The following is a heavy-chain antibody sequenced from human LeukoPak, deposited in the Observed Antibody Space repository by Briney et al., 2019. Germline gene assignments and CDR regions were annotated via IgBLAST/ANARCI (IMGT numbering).Heavy chain of an antibody. CDR1: GGSISSDY. V-gene: IGHV4-59*01. CDR3: ARLSGYSSGHYYSDY. CDR2: IYYRGST. J-gene: IGHJ4*02. Sequence: SETLSLTCTVSGGSISSDYWSWIRQPPGKGLEWIGYIYYRGSTNYNPSLKSRVTISVDTSKNQFSLKLSSVIAADTAVYYCARLSGYSSGHYYSDYWGQGTPVTVSS. D-gene: IGHD3-22*01.